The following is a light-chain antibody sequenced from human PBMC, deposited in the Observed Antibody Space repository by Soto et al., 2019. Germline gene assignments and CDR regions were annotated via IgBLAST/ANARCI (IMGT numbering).Light chain of an antibody. CDR3: QQYYTTPRT. CDR2: WAS. J-gene: IGKJ1*01. Sequence: IVMPQSPDSLAVSLGERATINCKSSQSVLYSSNNKNYLAWYQQKPGQPPKLLIYWASTRESGVPDRFSGSGSGTDFTLTISSLQAEDVAIYYCQQYYTTPRTFGQGTKVEIK. V-gene: IGKV4-1*01. CDR1: QSVLYSSNNKNY.